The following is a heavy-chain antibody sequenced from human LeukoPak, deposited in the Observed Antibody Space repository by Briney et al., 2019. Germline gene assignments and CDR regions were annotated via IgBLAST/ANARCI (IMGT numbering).Heavy chain of an antibody. CDR2: IYCSGST. Sequence: SETLSLTCAVSGGSITTTTNSWDWVRQAPGKGLEWVGSIYCSGSTYYNPSLKSRVTVSVDVSKNHFSLILASVTAADTAVYYCARRNTGWFDPWGQGTLVTVSS. D-gene: IGHD5-18*01. J-gene: IGHJ5*02. CDR1: GGSITTTTNS. CDR3: ARRNTGWFDP. V-gene: IGHV4-39*02.